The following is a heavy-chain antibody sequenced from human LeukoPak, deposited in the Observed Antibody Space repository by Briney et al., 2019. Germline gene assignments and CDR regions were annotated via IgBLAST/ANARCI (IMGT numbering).Heavy chain of an antibody. CDR1: GYTFTSYD. J-gene: IGHJ3*02. CDR3: ARVLAGSGWYDVFDI. Sequence: ASVKVSCKPSGYTFTSYDINWVRQATGQGREWMGWMNPNSGKTGYAQKFQGSVTMTRNTSISTAYMELSSLRSEDTAVYYCARVLAGSGWYDVFDIWAQGTMVTVSS. CDR2: MNPNSGKT. V-gene: IGHV1-8*01. D-gene: IGHD6-19*01.